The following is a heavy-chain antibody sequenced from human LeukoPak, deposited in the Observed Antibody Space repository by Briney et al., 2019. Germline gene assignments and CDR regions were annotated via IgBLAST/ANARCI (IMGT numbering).Heavy chain of an antibody. CDR3: ARVTSGWTRFDY. D-gene: IGHD6-19*01. J-gene: IGHJ4*02. CDR1: GGSISSYY. V-gene: IGHV4-59*01. Sequence: SETLSLTCTVSGGSISSYYWSWIRQPPGEGLGWIGYIYYSGSTNYNPSLKSRVTISIDTSKNQFSLKLSSVTAADTAVYYCARVTSGWTRFDYWGQGTLVTVSS. CDR2: IYYSGST.